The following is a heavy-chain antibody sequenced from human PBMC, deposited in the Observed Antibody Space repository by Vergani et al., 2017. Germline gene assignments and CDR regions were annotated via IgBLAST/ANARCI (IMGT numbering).Heavy chain of an antibody. J-gene: IGHJ4*02. Sequence: QVQLQESGPGLVKPSETLSLTCAVSGYSISSGYYWGWIRQPPGKGLEWIGRIYHSGSTYYNPSLKSRVTISVDTSKNQFFHKLSSVTAADTAVYYCAGQGWALLRTFFDYWGQGTLVTVSS. V-gene: IGHV4-38-2*01. D-gene: IGHD1-26*01. CDR2: IYHSGST. CDR1: GYSISSGYY. CDR3: AGQGWALLRTFFDY.